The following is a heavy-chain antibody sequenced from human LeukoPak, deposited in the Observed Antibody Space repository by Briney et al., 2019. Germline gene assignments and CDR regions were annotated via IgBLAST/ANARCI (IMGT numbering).Heavy chain of an antibody. CDR3: ARVGYFGSGNYYNDRGAFDY. Sequence: SETLSLTCTVSGGSISSSSYYWGWIRQPPGKGLEWIGSIYYSGSSYYNPSLKSRVTISVDTSKNQFSLKLSSVTAADTAVYYCARVGYFGSGNYYNDRGAFDYWGQGTLVTVSS. V-gene: IGHV4-39*07. J-gene: IGHJ4*02. CDR1: GGSISSSSYY. CDR2: IYYSGSS. D-gene: IGHD3-10*01.